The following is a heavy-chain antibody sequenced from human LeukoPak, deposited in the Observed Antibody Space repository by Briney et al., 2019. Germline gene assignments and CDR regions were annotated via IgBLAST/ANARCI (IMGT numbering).Heavy chain of an antibody. Sequence: GGSLRLSCAASGFSFSSFWMHWVRQAPEKGLMWVSRINIDGRTTNYADSVKGRLTISRDNAKKTLYLQMNSLRAEATAVYYCATDMLSWFDPGGQGPLVTVSS. CDR3: ATDMLSWFDP. V-gene: IGHV3-74*01. CDR2: INIDGRTT. D-gene: IGHD2-8*01. J-gene: IGHJ5*02. CDR1: GFSFSSFW.